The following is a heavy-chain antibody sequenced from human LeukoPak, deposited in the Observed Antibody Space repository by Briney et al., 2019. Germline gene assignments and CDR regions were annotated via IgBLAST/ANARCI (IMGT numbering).Heavy chain of an antibody. V-gene: IGHV3-30-3*01. CDR3: ARDRRGRRDGYNSGFDY. D-gene: IGHD5-24*01. Sequence: GGSLRLSCAASGFTFSSYAMHWVRQAPGKGLEWVAVISYDGSNKYYADSVKGRFTISRDNSKSTLYLQMNSLRAEDTAVYYCARDRRGRRDGYNSGFDYWGQGTLVTVSS. CDR2: ISYDGSNK. CDR1: GFTFSSYA. J-gene: IGHJ4*02.